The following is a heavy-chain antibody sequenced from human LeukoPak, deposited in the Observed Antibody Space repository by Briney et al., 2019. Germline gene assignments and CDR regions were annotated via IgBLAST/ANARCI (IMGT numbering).Heavy chain of an antibody. CDR1: GLTFRNAW. V-gene: IGHV3-15*01. D-gene: IGHD6-25*01. CDR2: IKSKTDDGTA. J-gene: IGHJ4*02. CDR3: TTYSSVSVHSDY. Sequence: GGSLRLSCAASGLTFRNAWMSWVRQAPGKGLEWVGRIKSKTDDGTAEYAVLVKGGFTISRDDSKNTLFLEMNSLKTDDTAAYYCTTYSSVSVHSDYWGQGTLVTVSS.